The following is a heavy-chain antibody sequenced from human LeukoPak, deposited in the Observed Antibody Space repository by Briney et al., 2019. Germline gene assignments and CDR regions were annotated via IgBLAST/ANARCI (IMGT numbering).Heavy chain of an antibody. V-gene: IGHV3-30*03. CDR2: ISYDGSNK. CDR3: ATGDYGDGGFRFDY. J-gene: IGHJ4*02. CDR1: GFTFSSYS. D-gene: IGHD4-17*01. Sequence: GGSLRLSCAASGFTFSSYSMHWVRQAPGKGLEWVAVISYDGSNKYYADSVKGRFTISRDNSKNTLYLQMNSLRAEDTAVYYYATGDYGDGGFRFDYWGQGTLVTVSS.